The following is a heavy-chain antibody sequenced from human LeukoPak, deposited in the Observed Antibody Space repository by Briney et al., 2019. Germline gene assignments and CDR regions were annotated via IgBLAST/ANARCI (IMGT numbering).Heavy chain of an antibody. CDR1: GGTFSSYA. D-gene: IGHD3-22*01. J-gene: IGHJ4*02. V-gene: IGHV1-69*05. CDR3: ARCYYYDSSGYSYYFDY. Sequence: GASVKVSCKASGGTFSSYAISWVRQAPGQGLEWMGRIIPIFGTANYAQKFQGRVTITTDESTSTAYMELSSLRSEDTAVYYCARCYYYDSSGYSYYFDYWGQGTLVIVSS. CDR2: IIPIFGTA.